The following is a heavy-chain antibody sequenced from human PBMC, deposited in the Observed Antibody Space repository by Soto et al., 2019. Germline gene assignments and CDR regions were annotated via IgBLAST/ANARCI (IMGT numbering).Heavy chain of an antibody. CDR3: ARDFSDILTGSRVNYYYYGMDV. CDR1: GGTFSSYA. CDR2: IIPIFGTA. Sequence: QVQLVQSGAEVKKPGSSVKVSCKASGGTFSSYAISWVRQAPGQGLEWMGGIIPIFGTANYAQKFQGRVTITADESTSPAYMELSSLRSEDTAVYYCARDFSDILTGSRVNYYYYGMDVWGQGTTVTVSS. V-gene: IGHV1-69*01. D-gene: IGHD3-9*01. J-gene: IGHJ6*02.